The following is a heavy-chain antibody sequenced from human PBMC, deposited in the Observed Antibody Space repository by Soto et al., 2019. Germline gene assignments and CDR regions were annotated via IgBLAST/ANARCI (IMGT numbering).Heavy chain of an antibody. V-gene: IGHV5-51*01. CDR1: GYSFTTFW. CDR2: IHPSDSDT. Sequence: GESLKISCKGSGYSFTTFWIGWVRQMPGEGLEWMGIIHPSDSDTRYSRSFEGQVTMSVDKSISTVYLQWSSLKASDTALYYCTNPGWGTGLDFFDYRGQGSLVTV. D-gene: IGHD6-19*01. CDR3: TNPGWGTGLDFFDY. J-gene: IGHJ4*01.